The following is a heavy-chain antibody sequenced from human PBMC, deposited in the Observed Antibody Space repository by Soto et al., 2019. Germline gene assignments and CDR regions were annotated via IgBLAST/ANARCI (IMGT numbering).Heavy chain of an antibody. J-gene: IGHJ6*04. D-gene: IGHD3-10*01. CDR2: IDNAGTDS. V-gene: IGHV3-74*01. CDR1: GFTLSGRS. CDR3: ARGWFGPDV. Sequence: EVQLVEAGGGVVQPGGSLRLYCAASGFTLSGRSMHWVRQAPGKGLVWVSGIDNAGTDSTYADSVKGRFTSSRDNAKNMLYLQMNSLRVEDTAVYYCARGWFGPDVWGKGTTVTVSS.